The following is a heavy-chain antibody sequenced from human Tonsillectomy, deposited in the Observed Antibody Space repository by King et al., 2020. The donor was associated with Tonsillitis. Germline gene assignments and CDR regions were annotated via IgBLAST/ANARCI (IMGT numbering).Heavy chain of an antibody. CDR1: GFTFSIYS. Sequence: VQLVESGGGVVQPERSLRLSCAASGFTFSIYSMHWVRQAPGKWLEWVEVISYDGSNKYYADSGKGRFTISRDNSKNTLYLQMNSLRAEDTAVYYCARGDYDYVWGSLDYWGQGTLVTVSS. D-gene: IGHD3-16*01. J-gene: IGHJ4*02. CDR3: ARGDYDYVWGSLDY. V-gene: IGHV3-30*01. CDR2: ISYDGSNK.